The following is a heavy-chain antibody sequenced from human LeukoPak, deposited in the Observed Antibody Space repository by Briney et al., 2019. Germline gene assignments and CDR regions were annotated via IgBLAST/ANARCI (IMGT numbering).Heavy chain of an antibody. J-gene: IGHJ5*02. D-gene: IGHD1-26*01. CDR2: ISSSGSTI. CDR3: ARAVYSLGWSFDP. Sequence: PGGSLRLSCAASGFTFSSYEMNWVRQAPGKGLEWVSYISSSGSTIYYADSVKGRFTISRDNAKNSLYLHMNSLRAEDTAVYYCARAVYSLGWSFDPWGQGTLVTVSS. V-gene: IGHV3-48*03. CDR1: GFTFSSYE.